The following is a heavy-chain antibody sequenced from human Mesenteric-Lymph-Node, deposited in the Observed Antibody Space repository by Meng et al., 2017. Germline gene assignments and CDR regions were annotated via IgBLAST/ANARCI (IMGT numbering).Heavy chain of an antibody. J-gene: IGHJ4*02. V-gene: IGHV4-4*02. D-gene: IGHD5-12*01. Sequence: QVQLQESGPGLVKPSRTLSLTCNVSGVPIISTNCGSWVRQPPGKGLEWIGEIYYTGSTNYSPSLESRITISVDTSKNQFSLKLSSVTAADTAVYYCARSDTITRREWGPGTLVTVSS. CDR1: GVPIISTNC. CDR3: ARSDTITRRE. CDR2: IYYTGST.